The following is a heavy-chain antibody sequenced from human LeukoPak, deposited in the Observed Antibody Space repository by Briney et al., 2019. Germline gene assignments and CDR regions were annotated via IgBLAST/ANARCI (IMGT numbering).Heavy chain of an antibody. J-gene: IGHJ2*01. CDR3: ARHGWHAWYFDL. D-gene: IGHD6-19*01. Sequence: SETLSLTCVVYGESFSGYSWTWIRQPPGKGLEWIGEINQRRNTNYNPSLKSRVTISIDTSKNQFSLKLSSVTAADTAVYYCARHGWHAWYFDLWGRGTLVAVSS. CDR2: INQRRNT. CDR1: GESFSGYS. V-gene: IGHV4-34*01.